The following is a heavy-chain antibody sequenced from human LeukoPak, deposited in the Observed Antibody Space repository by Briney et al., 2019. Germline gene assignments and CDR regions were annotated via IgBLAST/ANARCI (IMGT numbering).Heavy chain of an antibody. CDR1: GGSFSGYY. Sequence: PSETLSLTCAVYGGSFSGYYWSWIRQPPGKGLEWNGEINHSGSTNYNPSLKSRVTISVDTSKNQFSLKLSSVTAADTAVYYCARGGLRYFDWLYNWFDPWGQGTLVTVSS. CDR3: ARGGLRYFDWLYNWFDP. V-gene: IGHV4-34*01. J-gene: IGHJ5*02. CDR2: INHSGST. D-gene: IGHD3-9*01.